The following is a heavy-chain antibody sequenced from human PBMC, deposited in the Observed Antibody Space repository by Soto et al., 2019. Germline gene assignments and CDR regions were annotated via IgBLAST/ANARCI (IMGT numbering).Heavy chain of an antibody. CDR2: ISGSGGST. CDR3: AKEQKDSSSWSDLNY. D-gene: IGHD6-13*01. J-gene: IGHJ4*02. CDR1: GFTFSSYT. Sequence: EVQLLESGGGLVQPGGSLRLSCAASGFTFSSYTMSWVRQAPGKGLEWVSAISGSGGSTYYADSVKGRFTISRYNSKNTLYLQMNSLTAEDTAVYYCAKEQKDSSSWSDLNYWGQGTLVTVSS. V-gene: IGHV3-23*01.